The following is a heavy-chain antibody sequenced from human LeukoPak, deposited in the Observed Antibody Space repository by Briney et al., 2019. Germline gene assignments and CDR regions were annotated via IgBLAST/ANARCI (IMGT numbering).Heavy chain of an antibody. Sequence: PSETLSLTCTVSGGSISSYYWSWIRQPAGKGLEWIGRIYTSGSTNYNPSLKSRVTMSVDTSKNQFSLKLSSVTAADTAVYYCALYYDSSGYYNGGRYYYGMDVWGQGTTVTVSS. J-gene: IGHJ6*02. CDR3: ALYYDSSGYYNGGRYYYGMDV. D-gene: IGHD3-22*01. CDR2: IYTSGST. V-gene: IGHV4-4*07. CDR1: GGSISSYY.